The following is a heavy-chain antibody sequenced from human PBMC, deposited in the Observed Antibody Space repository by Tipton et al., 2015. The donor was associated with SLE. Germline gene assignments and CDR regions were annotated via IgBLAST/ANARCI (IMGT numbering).Heavy chain of an antibody. CDR1: GFNFNYYW. CDR3: AIVVVVAGDDAFDM. CDR2: INSGGTTT. J-gene: IGHJ3*02. V-gene: IGHV3-74*01. D-gene: IGHD2-15*01. Sequence: SLRLSCTASGFNFNYYWMHWVRQVPGKGLLWVSHINSGGTTTTYADSVKGRFTISRDNTKNSLYLQMNSLTADDTVVYYCAIVVVVAGDDAFDMWGQGTMVTVSS.